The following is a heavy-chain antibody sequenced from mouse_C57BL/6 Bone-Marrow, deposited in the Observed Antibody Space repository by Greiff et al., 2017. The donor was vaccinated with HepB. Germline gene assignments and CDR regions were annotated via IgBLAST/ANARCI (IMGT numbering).Heavy chain of an antibody. Sequence: EVQLVESGGGLVQPGGSLKLSCAASGFTFSDYYMYWVRQTPEKRLEWVAYISNGGGSTYYPDTVKGRFTISRDNAKNTLYLQMSRLKSEDTAMYYCARQDYYSNYVSWFAYWGQGTLVTVSA. CDR3: ARQDYYSNYVSWFAY. CDR1: GFTFSDYY. D-gene: IGHD2-5*01. CDR2: ISNGGGST. J-gene: IGHJ3*01. V-gene: IGHV5-12*01.